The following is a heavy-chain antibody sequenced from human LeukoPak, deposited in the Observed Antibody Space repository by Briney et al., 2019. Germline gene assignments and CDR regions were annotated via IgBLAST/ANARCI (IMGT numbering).Heavy chain of an antibody. Sequence: SETLSLTCTVSGGSISSYYWSWIRQPPGKGLEWIGYIYYSGSTNYNPSLKSRVTISVDTSKNQFSLNLSSVTAADTAVYYCATGGIYSGYDLLDYWGQGTLVTVSS. V-gene: IGHV4-59*08. CDR1: GGSISSYY. CDR3: ATGGIYSGYDLLDY. D-gene: IGHD5-12*01. J-gene: IGHJ4*02. CDR2: IYYSGST.